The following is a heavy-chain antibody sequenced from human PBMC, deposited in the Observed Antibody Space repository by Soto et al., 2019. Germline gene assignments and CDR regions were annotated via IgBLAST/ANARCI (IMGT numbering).Heavy chain of an antibody. CDR1: GGSVNSNGYY. J-gene: IGHJ3*02. V-gene: IGHV4-31*03. CDR2: IYYAGST. D-gene: IGHD3-3*01. Sequence: QVRLQESGPGLVKPSQTLSLTCTVSGGSVNSNGYYWSWIRQHPVKGREFIGHIYYAGSTYYNPSLESRTTISRDTSKSQFALELTSVTAADTAVYYCARIYDFWRGHGAFDIWGQGSMVTVSS. CDR3: ARIYDFWRGHGAFDI.